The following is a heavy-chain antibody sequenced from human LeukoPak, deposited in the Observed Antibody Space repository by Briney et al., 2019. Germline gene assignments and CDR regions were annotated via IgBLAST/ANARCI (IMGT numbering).Heavy chain of an antibody. J-gene: IGHJ6*03. CDR3: ARDWANNYYYYYMDV. CDR2: IYTSGST. Sequence: SETLSLTCTVSGGSISSYYWSWIRQPAGKGLEWIGRIYTSGSTNYNPSLKSRVTMSVDTSKNQFSLKLSSVTAADTAVYYCARDWANNYYYYYMDVWGKGTTVTISS. D-gene: IGHD4/OR15-4a*01. CDR1: GGSISSYY. V-gene: IGHV4-4*07.